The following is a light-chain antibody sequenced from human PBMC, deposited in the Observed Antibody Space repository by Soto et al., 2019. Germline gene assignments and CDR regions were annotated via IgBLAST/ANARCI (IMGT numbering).Light chain of an antibody. Sequence: QSVLTQPPSLSGAPGQRVTISCTGSSSNIGAGYDVHWYRQLPGTAPKLLIYGNSNRPSGVPDRFSGSKSGTSASLAITGLQAEDEADYYCQSYDSSLSVLYVFGTGTKVTAL. CDR2: GNS. CDR3: QSYDSSLSVLYV. CDR1: SSNIGAGYD. J-gene: IGLJ1*01. V-gene: IGLV1-40*01.